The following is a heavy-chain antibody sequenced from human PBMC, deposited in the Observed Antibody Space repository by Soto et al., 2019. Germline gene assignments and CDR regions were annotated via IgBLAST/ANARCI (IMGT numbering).Heavy chain of an antibody. CDR1: GGSISSGGYY. V-gene: IGHV4-31*02. D-gene: IGHD6-13*01. Sequence: SETLSLTCTVSGGSISSGGYYWSWIRQHPGKGLEWIGYIYYTGSTNYSPSLMSRVTISVDTSKNQFSLKLSSVTAADTAVYYCARQSSLAAVVDWGQGTLVTVSS. CDR3: ARQSSLAAVVD. CDR2: IYYTGST. J-gene: IGHJ4*02.